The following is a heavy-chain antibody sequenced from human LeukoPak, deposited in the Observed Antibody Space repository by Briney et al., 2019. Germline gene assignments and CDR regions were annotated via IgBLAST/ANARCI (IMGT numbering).Heavy chain of an antibody. D-gene: IGHD1-26*01. V-gene: IGHV1-2*02. CDR2: INPNSGGT. J-gene: IGHJ5*02. Sequence: ASVKVSCKASGYTFTGYYMHWVRQAPGQGLEWMGWINPNSGGTNYAQKFQGRVTMTRDTSISTAYMELSRLRSDDTAVYYCARVLVGGATRFRFDPWGQGTLVTVSS. CDR3: ARVLVGGATRFRFDP. CDR1: GYTFTGYY.